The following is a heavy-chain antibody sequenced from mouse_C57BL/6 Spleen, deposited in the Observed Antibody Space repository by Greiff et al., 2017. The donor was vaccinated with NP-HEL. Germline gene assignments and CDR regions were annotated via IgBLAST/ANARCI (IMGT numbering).Heavy chain of an antibody. D-gene: IGHD1-1*01. CDR3: TSRITTVVAPFDY. V-gene: IGHV1-15*01. Sequence: VQLQQSGAELVRPGASVTLSCKASGYTFTDYEMHWVKQTPVHGLEWIGAIDPETGGTAYNQKFKGKAILTADKSSSTAYMELRSLTSEDSAVYYCTSRITTVVAPFDYWGQGTTLTVSS. CDR2: IDPETGGT. J-gene: IGHJ2*01. CDR1: GYTFTDYE.